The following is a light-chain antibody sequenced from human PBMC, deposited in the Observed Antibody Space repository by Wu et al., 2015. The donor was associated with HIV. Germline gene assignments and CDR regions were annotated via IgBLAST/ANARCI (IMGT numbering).Light chain of an antibody. V-gene: IGKV3-20*01. CDR2: GAS. Sequence: EIVLMQSPGILALSPGERATLSCGASQSVSSRYLAWYQQKSGQAPRLLIYGASSRATDIPDRFSGSGSGTDFTLTISSMQSEDFVIYYCQQYHNWPPRITFGPGTRVDFK. J-gene: IGKJ3*01. CDR3: QQYHNWPPRIT. CDR1: QSVSSRY.